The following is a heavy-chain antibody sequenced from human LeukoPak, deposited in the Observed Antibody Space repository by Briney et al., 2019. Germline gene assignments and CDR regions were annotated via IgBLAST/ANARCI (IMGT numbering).Heavy chain of an antibody. Sequence: ASVKVSCRAPGYTFTSYYMHWVRQAPGQGLEWMGIINPSGGSTSYAQKFQGRVTMTRDTSTSTVYMELSSLRSEDTAVYYCARERSSSLLPTRPGWFDPWGQGTLVTVSS. J-gene: IGHJ5*02. CDR2: INPSGGST. V-gene: IGHV1-46*01. CDR1: GYTFTSYY. CDR3: ARERSSSLLPTRPGWFDP. D-gene: IGHD6-13*01.